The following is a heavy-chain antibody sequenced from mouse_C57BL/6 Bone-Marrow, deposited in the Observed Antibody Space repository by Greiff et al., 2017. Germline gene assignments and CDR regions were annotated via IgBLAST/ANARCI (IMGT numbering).Heavy chain of an antibody. CDR2: INPGSGGT. V-gene: IGHV1-54*01. CDR3: AREIYYYGSSFLY. Sequence: VQLQESGAELVRPGTSVKVSCKASGYAFTNYLIEWVKQRPGQGLEWIGVINPGSGGTNYNEKFKGKATLTADNSSSTAYMQLSSLTSEDSAVYFCAREIYYYGSSFLYWGQGTLVTVSA. CDR1: GYAFTNYL. D-gene: IGHD1-1*01. J-gene: IGHJ3*01.